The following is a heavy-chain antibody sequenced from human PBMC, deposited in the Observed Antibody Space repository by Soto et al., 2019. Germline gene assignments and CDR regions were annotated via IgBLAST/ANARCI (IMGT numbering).Heavy chain of an antibody. V-gene: IGHV3-30*18. Sequence: QVQLVESGGGVVQPGRSLRLSCAASGFTFSSYGMHWVRQAPGKGLEWVAFISYDGSNNYYADSVKGRFTISRDNSKNTLYLQMNSLRGEDTAVYYCAKLVYGIDYWGQGTLVTVSS. CDR3: AKLVYGIDY. CDR1: GFTFSSYG. D-gene: IGHD3-10*01. J-gene: IGHJ4*02. CDR2: ISYDGSNN.